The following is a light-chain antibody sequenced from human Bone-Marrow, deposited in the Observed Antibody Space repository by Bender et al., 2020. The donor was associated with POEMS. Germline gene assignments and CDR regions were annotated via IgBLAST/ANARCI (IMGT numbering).Light chain of an antibody. V-gene: IGLV3-1*01. CDR3: ASYAGSNNPPYV. CDR2: QDS. Sequence: SFELTQPPSVSVSPGQTASITCSGDKLGNKYASWYQQRPGQSPVLVIYQDSKRPSGVPDRFSGSKSGNTASLTVSGLQPEDEADYYCASYAGSNNPPYVFGSGTKLTVL. J-gene: IGLJ1*01. CDR1: KLGNKY.